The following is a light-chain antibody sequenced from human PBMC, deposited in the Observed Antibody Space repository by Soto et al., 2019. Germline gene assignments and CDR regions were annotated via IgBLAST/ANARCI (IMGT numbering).Light chain of an antibody. CDR3: QQYGSSPPWT. CDR1: QSVSSSY. Sequence: EIVLTQYPGTLSLSPGERATLSCRASQSVSSSYLAWDQQKPGQAPRLLIYGASSRATGIPDRFSGSGSGTDFTLTISRLEPEDFAVYYCQQYGSSPPWTCGQGTKVEIK. V-gene: IGKV3-20*01. CDR2: GAS. J-gene: IGKJ1*01.